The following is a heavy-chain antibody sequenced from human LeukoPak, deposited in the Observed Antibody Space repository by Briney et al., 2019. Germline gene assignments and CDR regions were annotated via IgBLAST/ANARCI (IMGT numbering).Heavy chain of an antibody. V-gene: IGHV3-23*01. D-gene: IGHD1-1*01. CDR1: GFTFSSYG. CDR3: PRGNGIAFDP. Sequence: PGGTLRLSCTASGFTFSSYGMSWVRQAPGKGLEWVSGITRSGGSTHYSDSVKGRFTISRDNSKNTLYLQMNSLRAEDTAVYYCPRGNGIAFDPWGQGTLVTASS. CDR2: ITRSGGST. J-gene: IGHJ5*02.